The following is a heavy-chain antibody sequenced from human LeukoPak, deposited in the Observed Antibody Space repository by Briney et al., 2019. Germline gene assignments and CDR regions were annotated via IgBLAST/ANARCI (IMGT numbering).Heavy chain of an antibody. Sequence: SETLSLTCTVSGGSISSSNYYWCWIRQPPGEGLEWIASISYSGSTYYNPSVKSRVAISRDTSKNQFSLKLNSVTAADTAVYYCARDYSSSSMSWFDPWGQGTLVTVSS. D-gene: IGHD6-6*01. CDR2: ISYSGST. V-gene: IGHV4-39*07. CDR1: GGSISSSNYY. CDR3: ARDYSSSSMSWFDP. J-gene: IGHJ5*02.